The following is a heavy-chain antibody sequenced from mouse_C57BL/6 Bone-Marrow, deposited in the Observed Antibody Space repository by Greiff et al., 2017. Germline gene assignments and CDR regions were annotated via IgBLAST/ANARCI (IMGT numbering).Heavy chain of an antibody. CDR1: GYAFTNYL. V-gene: IGHV1-54*01. Sequence: VQLQQSGAELVRPGTSVKVSCKASGYAFTNYLIEWVKQRPGQGLEWIGVINPGSGGTNYNEKFKGKATLTADKSSSTAYMQLSSLTSEDSAVYFCARFYYSGSSLFDYWGQGTTLTVSS. D-gene: IGHD1-1*01. CDR3: ARFYYSGSSLFDY. CDR2: INPGSGGT. J-gene: IGHJ2*01.